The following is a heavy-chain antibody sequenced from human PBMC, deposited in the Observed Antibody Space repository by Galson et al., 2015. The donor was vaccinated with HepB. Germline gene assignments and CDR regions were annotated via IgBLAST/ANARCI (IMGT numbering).Heavy chain of an antibody. D-gene: IGHD3-10*01. Sequence: SLRLSCAASGFTFSSYAMTWVRQAPGEGLEWVSSITGSGDTTYYADSVKVRFTISRDNSRNTLYLQMNSLRAEDTAVYYCAEDPRYGLGTMGWFDPWGQGTLVTVSS. CDR1: GFTFSSYA. J-gene: IGHJ5*02. CDR3: AEDPRYGLGTMGWFDP. CDR2: ITGSGDTT. V-gene: IGHV3-23*01.